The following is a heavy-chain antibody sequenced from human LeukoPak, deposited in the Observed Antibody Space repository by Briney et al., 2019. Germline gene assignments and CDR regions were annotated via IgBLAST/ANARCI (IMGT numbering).Heavy chain of an antibody. D-gene: IGHD3-3*01. CDR3: ARGPRYDHYYYCYMDV. Sequence: GGSLRLSCAASGFTFSSYWMSWVRQAPGKGLEWVANIKQDGSEKYYVDSVKGRFTISRDNAKNSLYLQMNSLRAEDTAVYYCARGPRYDHYYYCYMDVWGKGTTVTVSS. V-gene: IGHV3-7*01. J-gene: IGHJ6*03. CDR1: GFTFSSYW. CDR2: IKQDGSEK.